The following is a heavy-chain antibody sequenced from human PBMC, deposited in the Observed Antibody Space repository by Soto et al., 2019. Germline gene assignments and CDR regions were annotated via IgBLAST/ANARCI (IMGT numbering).Heavy chain of an antibody. CDR2: INAGNGNT. CDR3: ARGESVVGDY. CDR1: GYTFTSYA. D-gene: IGHD2-15*01. J-gene: IGHJ4*02. V-gene: IGHV1-3*01. Sequence: ASVKVSCKASGYTFTSYAMHWVRQAPGQRLEWMGWINAGNGNTKCSQKFQDRVTITRDTSASTAYMELSSLSFEDTAVYYCARGESVVGDYWGQGTLVTVSS.